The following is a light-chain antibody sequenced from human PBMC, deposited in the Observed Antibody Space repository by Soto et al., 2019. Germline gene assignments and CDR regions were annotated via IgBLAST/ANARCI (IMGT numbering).Light chain of an antibody. CDR3: MQYTHWPHT. J-gene: IGKJ4*01. CDR1: QSLLSSYGDTL. CDR2: AVS. V-gene: IGKV2-30*01. Sequence: DVVMTQSPPFLPVSLGQPASISCRSSQSLLSSYGDTLLDWFHQRPGQSPRRLVYAVSKRDSGVPDRFGGSGSDTNFTLKISRVEAEDVGIYYCMQYTHWPHTFGGGTKVDIK.